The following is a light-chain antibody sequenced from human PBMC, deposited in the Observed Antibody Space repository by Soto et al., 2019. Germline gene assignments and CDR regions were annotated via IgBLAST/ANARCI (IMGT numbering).Light chain of an antibody. CDR3: QHYNNWPFT. V-gene: IGKV3-15*01. Sequence: EIVLIQSPVTLSLSPGERSTLSCLASQSISSSLAWYQQNPGQSPRLLIYGASARATGIPARFSGSGSGTEFTLTISNLQSEDFAVYYCQHYNNWPFTFGPGTQVEIK. CDR1: QSISSS. CDR2: GAS. J-gene: IGKJ2*01.